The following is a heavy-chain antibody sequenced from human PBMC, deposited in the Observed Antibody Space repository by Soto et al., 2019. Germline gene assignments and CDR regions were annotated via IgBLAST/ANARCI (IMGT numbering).Heavy chain of an antibody. CDR2: IRSKANNYAT. D-gene: IGHD3-3*01. CDR1: GFTFSGSA. V-gene: IGHV3-73*01. J-gene: IGHJ6*03. Sequence: EVQLVESGGGLVQPGGSLKLSCAASGFTFSGSAMHWVRQASGKGLEWVGRIRSKANNYATAYGAAVQDRYSISRDDSKNTAYLQMNRLKTEDTAVYYCSRQASDFWSGKPQYYMGVWGKGTTVTVSS. CDR3: SRQASDFWSGKPQYYMGV.